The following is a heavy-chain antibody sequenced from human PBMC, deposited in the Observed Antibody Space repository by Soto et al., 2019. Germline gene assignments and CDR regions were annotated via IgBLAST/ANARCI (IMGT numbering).Heavy chain of an antibody. CDR2: ISGSGGST. CDR3: AKSRGRGWLRYQYYFDY. J-gene: IGHJ4*02. D-gene: IGHD5-12*01. V-gene: IGHV3-23*01. Sequence: GGSLRLSCAASGFTFSSYAMSWVRQAPGKGLEWVSAISGSGGSTYYADSVKGRFTISRGNSKNTLYLQMNSLRAEDTAVYYCAKSRGRGWLRYQYYFDYWGQGTLVTVSS. CDR1: GFTFSSYA.